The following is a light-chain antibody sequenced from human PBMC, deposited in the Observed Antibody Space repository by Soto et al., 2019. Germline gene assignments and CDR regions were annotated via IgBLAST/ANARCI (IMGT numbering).Light chain of an antibody. CDR3: QQYNSWHWT. V-gene: IGKV1-5*03. J-gene: IGKJ1*01. Sequence: DIQMTQSPSTLSASVGDRVTITCRASQSISSWLAWYQQKPGKAPKLLIYKASSLESGVPSRFSGSGSGTEFTLTISSLQPDDFATYYCQQYNSWHWTFGQGTKVEIK. CDR1: QSISSW. CDR2: KAS.